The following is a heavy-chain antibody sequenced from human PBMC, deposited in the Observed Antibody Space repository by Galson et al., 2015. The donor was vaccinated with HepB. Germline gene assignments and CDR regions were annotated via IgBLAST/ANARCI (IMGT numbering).Heavy chain of an antibody. J-gene: IGHJ6*02. CDR1: GFIFSDYY. V-gene: IGHV3-11*01. CDR3: ARVWGGYRDYFFYGLDV. D-gene: IGHD3-16*01. Sequence: SLRLSCAASGFIFSDYYMSWIRQVPGKGLEWVSYISSSGETIYYPDSVKGRFTISRDNAKSSLYLQMNSLRAEDTAVYYCARVWGGYRDYFFYGLDVWGQGTTVTVSS. CDR2: ISSSGETI.